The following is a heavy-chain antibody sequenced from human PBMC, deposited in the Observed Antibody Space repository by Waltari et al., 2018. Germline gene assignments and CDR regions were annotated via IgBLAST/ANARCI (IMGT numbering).Heavy chain of an antibody. D-gene: IGHD1-26*01. CDR1: GFTFSTYW. CDR3: ARDRIVGPTIFDS. J-gene: IGHJ4*02. Sequence: EVQLVESGGGLVQPGGSLRLSCAVSGFTFSTYWMSWVRQTPGKGLEWVAKIRQEGSETHYVESVKGRFTISRDNSRNSLYLQMNSLRVEDTALYYCARDRIVGPTIFDSWGQGTLVTVSS. CDR2: IRQEGSET. V-gene: IGHV3-7*03.